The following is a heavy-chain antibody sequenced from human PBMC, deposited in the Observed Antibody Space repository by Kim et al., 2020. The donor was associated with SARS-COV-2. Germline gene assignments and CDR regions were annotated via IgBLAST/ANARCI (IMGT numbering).Heavy chain of an antibody. CDR1: GFTFSSYS. V-gene: IGHV3-21*01. CDR3: ARDSYIWGSYRYGGYNWFDP. D-gene: IGHD3-16*02. Sequence: GGSLRLSCAASGFTFSSYSMNWVRQAPGKGLEWVSSISSSSSYIYYADSVKGRFTISRDNAKNSLYLQMNSLRAEDTAVYYCARDSYIWGSYRYGGYNWFDPWGQGTLFTVSS. J-gene: IGHJ5*02. CDR2: ISSSSSYI.